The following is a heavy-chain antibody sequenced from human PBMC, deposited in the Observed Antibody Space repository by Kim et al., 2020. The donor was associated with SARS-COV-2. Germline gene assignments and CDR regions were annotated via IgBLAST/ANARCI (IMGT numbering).Heavy chain of an antibody. D-gene: IGHD3-10*01. V-gene: IGHV4-59*01. Sequence: SETLSLTCTVSGGSISSYYWSWIRQPPGKGLEWIGYIYYSGSTNYNPSLKSRVTISVDTSKNQFSLKLSSVTAADTAVYYCARASFDREDYYGMDVWGQGTTVTVSS. CDR2: IYYSGST. CDR1: GGSISSYY. J-gene: IGHJ6*02. CDR3: ARASFDREDYYGMDV.